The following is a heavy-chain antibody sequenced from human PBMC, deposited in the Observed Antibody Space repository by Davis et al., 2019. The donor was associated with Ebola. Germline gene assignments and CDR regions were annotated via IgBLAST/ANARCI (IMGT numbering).Heavy chain of an antibody. CDR1: GFTFSSYD. D-gene: IGHD6-13*01. Sequence: GESLKISCAASGFTFSSYDMNWVRQAPGKGLEWVSYISSSSSYIYYADSVKGRFTISRDNAKNSLYLQMNSLRAEDTAVYYCARAARAAHPSAYYYYYGMDVWGQGTTVTVSS. CDR2: ISSSSSYI. CDR3: ARAARAAHPSAYYYYYGMDV. J-gene: IGHJ6*02. V-gene: IGHV3-21*05.